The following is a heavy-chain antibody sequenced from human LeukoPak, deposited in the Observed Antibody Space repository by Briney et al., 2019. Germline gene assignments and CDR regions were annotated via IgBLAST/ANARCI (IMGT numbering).Heavy chain of an antibody. V-gene: IGHV3-21*01. Sequence: GGSLRLSCSASGFTFIDYDLTWVRQAPGRGLEWVSSISGLSSHIYYGDSVKGRFSIPRDNAKNSLYLQMNSLGAEDTAVYYCGRAFPPLRTSLEGELWGQGTLVTVSS. CDR3: GRAFPPLRTSLEGEL. J-gene: IGHJ4*02. CDR1: GFTFIDYD. CDR2: ISGLSSHI. D-gene: IGHD3-16*01.